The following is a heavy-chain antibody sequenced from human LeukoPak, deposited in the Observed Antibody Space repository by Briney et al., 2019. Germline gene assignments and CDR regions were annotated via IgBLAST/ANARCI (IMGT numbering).Heavy chain of an antibody. D-gene: IGHD3-22*01. V-gene: IGHV3-53*01. CDR2: IYSGGST. J-gene: IGHJ6*02. CDR3: AKSHYYDSSGHYSYYYYGMDV. Sequence: GGSLRLSCAASGFTVSSNYMSWVRQAPGKGLEWVSVIYSGGSTYYADSVKGRFTISRDNSKNTLYLQMNSLRAEDTAVYYCAKSHYYDSSGHYSYYYYGMDVWGQGTTVTVSS. CDR1: GFTVSSNY.